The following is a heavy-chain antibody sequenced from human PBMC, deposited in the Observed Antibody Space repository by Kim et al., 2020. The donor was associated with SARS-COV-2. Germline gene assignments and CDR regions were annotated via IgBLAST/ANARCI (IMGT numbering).Heavy chain of an antibody. CDR2: ISYDGSNK. Sequence: GGSLRLSCAASGFTFSSYAMHWVRQAPGKGLEWVAVISYDGSNKYNADSVKGRFTISRDNSKNTLYLQMNSLRAEDTAVYYCAREAEGELSGGYYYYGMDVWGQGTTVTVSS. D-gene: IGHD3-16*02. V-gene: IGHV3-30*04. J-gene: IGHJ6*02. CDR1: GFTFSSYA. CDR3: AREAEGELSGGYYYYGMDV.